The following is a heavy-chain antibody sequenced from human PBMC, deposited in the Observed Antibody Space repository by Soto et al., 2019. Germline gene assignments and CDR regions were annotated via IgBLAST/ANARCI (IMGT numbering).Heavy chain of an antibody. CDR1: GVSVSSTY. J-gene: IGHJ6*02. CDR2: IYGDGRT. Sequence: GGSLRLSCAVSGVSVSSTYMTWVRQAPGKGLEWVSVIYGDGRTYYADSVRGRFTISRDNSKNTLYLQMNSLRAEDTAVYYCAKNVWGITIFGGMDVWGQGATVTVSS. CDR3: AKNVWGITIFGGMDV. D-gene: IGHD3-9*01. V-gene: IGHV3-66*01.